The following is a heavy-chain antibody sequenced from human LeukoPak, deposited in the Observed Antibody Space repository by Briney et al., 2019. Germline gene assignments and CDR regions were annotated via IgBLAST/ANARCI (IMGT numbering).Heavy chain of an antibody. CDR2: IYYNGNT. Sequence: SETLSLTCSVSDGSINSYYWNWIRRPPGKGLEWIGYIYYNGNTNYSPSLKSRVTMSVDTSKNLFSLKVSSVTAADTAVYYCARGRSNYYGIDVWGQGTTVTVSS. CDR1: DGSINSYY. CDR3: ARGRSNYYGIDV. J-gene: IGHJ6*02. D-gene: IGHD1-26*01. V-gene: IGHV4-59*01.